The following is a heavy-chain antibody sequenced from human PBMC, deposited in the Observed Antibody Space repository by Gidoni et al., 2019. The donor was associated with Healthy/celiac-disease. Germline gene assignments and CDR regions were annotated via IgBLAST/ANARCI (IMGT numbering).Heavy chain of an antibody. J-gene: IGHJ6*02. CDR1: GFTFGDYA. CDR3: TRDHIPTSSGWYWGSYYYYGMDV. CDR2: IRSKAYGGTT. D-gene: IGHD6-19*01. V-gene: IGHV3-49*04. Sequence: EVQLVESGGGLVQPGRSLRLSCTASGFTFGDYAMSWVRQAPGKGLEWVGFIRSKAYGGTTEYAASVKGRFTISRDDSKSIAYLQMNSLKTEDTAVYYCTRDHIPTSSGWYWGSYYYYGMDVWGQGTTVTVSS.